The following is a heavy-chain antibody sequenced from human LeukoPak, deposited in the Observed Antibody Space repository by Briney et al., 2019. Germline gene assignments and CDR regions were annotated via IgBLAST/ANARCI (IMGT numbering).Heavy chain of an antibody. V-gene: IGHV3-30*02. D-gene: IGHD6-13*01. CDR1: GFTLSDYA. Sequence: GGSLILSCGASGFTLSDYAMHWVRQAPGKGLGWVAFTRPDGGNEYYADSVRGRFTISRDDSKNTLYLQMNSVRVDDTAIYYCAKGYRNSWYRLLDYWGQGTLVTVSS. CDR3: AKGYRNSWYRLLDY. CDR2: TRPDGGNE. J-gene: IGHJ4*02.